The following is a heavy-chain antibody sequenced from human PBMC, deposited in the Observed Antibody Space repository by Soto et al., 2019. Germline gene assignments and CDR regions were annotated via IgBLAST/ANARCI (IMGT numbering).Heavy chain of an antibody. J-gene: IGHJ4*02. D-gene: IGHD6-6*01. CDR1: GITFSSYG. V-gene: IGHV3-33*01. Sequence: QVQLVESGGGVVQPGWYLRLSCEASGITFSSYGMHWVRQHPGKGLEWVALIWNDGTNKYYADSVKVRFTISRDNSKNTLYLQMNSLRAEDTAVYYCARGESVAELVADYWGQGTLVTVS. CDR2: IWNDGTNK. CDR3: ARGESVAELVADY.